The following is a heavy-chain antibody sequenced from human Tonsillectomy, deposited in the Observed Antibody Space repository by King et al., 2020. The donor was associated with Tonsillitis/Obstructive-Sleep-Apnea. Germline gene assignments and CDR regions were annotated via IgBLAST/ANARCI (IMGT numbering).Heavy chain of an antibody. J-gene: IGHJ6*02. CDR3: ARAEDVDYGMDV. CDR2: IDPSDSYT. CDR1: GYSVTSYW. Sequence: VQLVESGAEVKKPGESLRISCKGSGYSVTSYWINWVRQMPGKGLEWMGRIDPSDSYTTYSPSFQGHVTISADKSTNTAYLQWSRLKASDTAMYYCARAEDVDYGMDVWGQGTTVTVSS. D-gene: IGHD2-15*01. V-gene: IGHV5-10-1*03.